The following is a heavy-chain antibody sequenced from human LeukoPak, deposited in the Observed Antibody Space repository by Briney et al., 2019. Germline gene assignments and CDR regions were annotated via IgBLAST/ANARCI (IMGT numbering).Heavy chain of an antibody. D-gene: IGHD3-10*01. CDR1: GYTFTSYD. CDR2: MNPNSGNT. V-gene: IGHV1-8*01. CDR3: ARVSIGTRGVSYGMDV. J-gene: IGHJ6*02. Sequence: ASVKVSCKASGYTFTSYDINWVRQATGQGLEWMGWMNPNSGNTGYAQKFQGRVTMTRNTSISTAYMELSSLRSEDTAVYYCARVSIGTRGVSYGMDVWGQGTTVTVSS.